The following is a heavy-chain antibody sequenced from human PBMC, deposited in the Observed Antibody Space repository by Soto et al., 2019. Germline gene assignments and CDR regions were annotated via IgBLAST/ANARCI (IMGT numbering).Heavy chain of an antibody. CDR2: IYWDDDK. CDR3: AHRIISSGYLAYFDY. D-gene: IGHD3-22*01. V-gene: IGHV2-5*02. Sequence: QITLKESGPPLVKPTQTLTLTCTFSGFSLSTSGVGVGWIRQPPGKALEWLALIYWDDDKRYSPSLKSRLTITKDTSKNQVVLTMTNMDPVGTATYYCAHRIISSGYLAYFDYWGQGTLVTVSS. CDR1: GFSLSTSGVG. J-gene: IGHJ4*02.